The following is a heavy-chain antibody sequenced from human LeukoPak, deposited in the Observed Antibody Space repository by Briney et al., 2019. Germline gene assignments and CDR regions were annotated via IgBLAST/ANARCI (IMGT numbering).Heavy chain of an antibody. J-gene: IGHJ4*02. CDR2: LTTDGGST. CDR3: AKSLVRWAFDY. Sequence: GGSLRLSCAASGFTFSSYDMSWVRQAPGKGLEWVSSLTTDGGSTEYADSVKGRFTISRDISKNTLYLQMNSLRAEDTALYYCAKSLVRWAFDYWGQGILVTVSS. V-gene: IGHV3-23*01. CDR1: GFTFSSYD. D-gene: IGHD4-23*01.